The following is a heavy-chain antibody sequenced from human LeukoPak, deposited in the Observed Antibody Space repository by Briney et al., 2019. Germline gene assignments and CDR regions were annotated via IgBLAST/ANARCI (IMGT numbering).Heavy chain of an antibody. CDR3: ARGIAVAGPYYMDV. J-gene: IGHJ6*03. CDR1: GFTFSSYA. D-gene: IGHD6-19*01. Sequence: GGSLRLSCAASGFTFSSYAMHWVRQAPGKGLEWVAVISYDGSNKYYADSVKGRFTISRDNSKNTLYLQMNSLRAEDTAVYYCARGIAVAGPYYMDVWGKGTTVTVSS. V-gene: IGHV3-30*04. CDR2: ISYDGSNK.